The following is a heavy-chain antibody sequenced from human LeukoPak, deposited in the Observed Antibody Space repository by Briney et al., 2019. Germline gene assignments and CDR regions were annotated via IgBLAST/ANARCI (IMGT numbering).Heavy chain of an antibody. J-gene: IGHJ5*02. V-gene: IGHV3-23*01. Sequence: GGSLRLSCAASGFTFSSYAMSWFRQAPGKGLEWVSAVSGSGGSTYYADSVRGRFTLSTDNSKNTLYLQMNSLRAEDAAIYYCAKDGGSGMGFDPWGQGTLVTVSS. CDR1: GFTFSSYA. D-gene: IGHD3-10*01. CDR3: AKDGGSGMGFDP. CDR2: VSGSGGST.